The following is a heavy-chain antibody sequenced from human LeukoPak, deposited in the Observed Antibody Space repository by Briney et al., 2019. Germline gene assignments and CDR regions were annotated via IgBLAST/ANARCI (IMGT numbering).Heavy chain of an antibody. CDR2: IIPIFGTA. V-gene: IGHV1-69*05. J-gene: IGHJ4*02. CDR1: GGTFSSYA. D-gene: IGHD1-26*01. Sequence: GASVKVSCKASGGTFSSYAISWVRQAPGQGLEWMGGIIPIFGTANYAQKFQGRVTITTDESTSTAYMELSSLRSEDTAVYYCASTPYSGSYRAPFDYWGQGTLVTVSS. CDR3: ASTPYSGSYRAPFDY.